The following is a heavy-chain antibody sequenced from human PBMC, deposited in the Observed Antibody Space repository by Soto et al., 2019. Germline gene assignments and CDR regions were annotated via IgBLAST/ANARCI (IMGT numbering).Heavy chain of an antibody. Sequence: EVQLLESGGGLVQPGGSLRLSCAASGFTFSSYAMSWVRQAPGKGLEWVSALSGSGGSTYYADSVKGRFTISRDNSKNTLYLQMNSLRAEDTAVYYCAKGPKHYYDSSGYYPTAEYFQHWGQGTLVTVSS. D-gene: IGHD3-22*01. CDR3: AKGPKHYYDSSGYYPTAEYFQH. J-gene: IGHJ1*01. CDR2: LSGSGGST. CDR1: GFTFSSYA. V-gene: IGHV3-23*01.